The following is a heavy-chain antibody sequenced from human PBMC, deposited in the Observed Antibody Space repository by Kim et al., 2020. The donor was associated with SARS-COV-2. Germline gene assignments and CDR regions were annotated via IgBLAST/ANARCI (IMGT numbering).Heavy chain of an antibody. CDR2: ISAYYGDT. D-gene: IGHD6-13*01. V-gene: IGHV1-18*01. CDR1: GYTFTTYG. J-gene: IGHJ1*01. CDR3: TREGEAPGGTIFFQH. Sequence: ASVKVSCKASGYTFTTYGVSWVRQAPGQGLEWMGWISAYYGDTHFAQNVQDRVTLTRDTSTSTVYMELRSLRSDDTAVYYCTREGEAPGGTIFFQHWGQGTLVTVSS.